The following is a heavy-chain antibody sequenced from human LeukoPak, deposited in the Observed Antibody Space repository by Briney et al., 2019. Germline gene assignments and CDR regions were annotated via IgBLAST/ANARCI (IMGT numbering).Heavy chain of an antibody. CDR3: ARVWAVVVTAIHAFDI. V-gene: IGHV3-21*04. CDR2: ISSSSSYI. Sequence: GGSLRLSCAASGLTFSSYSMNWVRQAPGKGLEWVSSISSSSSYIYYADSVKGRFTISRDNAKNSLYLQMNSLRAADTAVYYCARVWAVVVTAIHAFDIWGQGTMVTVSS. J-gene: IGHJ3*02. D-gene: IGHD2-21*02. CDR1: GLTFSSYS.